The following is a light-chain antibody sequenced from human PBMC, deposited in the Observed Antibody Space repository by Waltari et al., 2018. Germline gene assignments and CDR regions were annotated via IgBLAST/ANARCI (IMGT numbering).Light chain of an antibody. Sequence: QSALTQPASMSGSPGQSITISCTGTSTDLGTYNVVSWYQHHPGKAPKLIIYEGRKRPSGISDRFSGSRSGSTASLTISRLQAEDEAEYYCCSFAGNSYVFGTGTKVTVL. J-gene: IGLJ1*01. CDR2: EGR. CDR3: CSFAGNSYV. CDR1: STDLGTYNV. V-gene: IGLV2-23*01.